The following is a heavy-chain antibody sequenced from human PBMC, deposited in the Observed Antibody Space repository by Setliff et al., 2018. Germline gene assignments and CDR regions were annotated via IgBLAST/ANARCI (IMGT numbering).Heavy chain of an antibody. D-gene: IGHD3-16*01. CDR1: GGTFSSSG. CDR3: ARELRSPYWHLDS. J-gene: IGHJ5*01. Sequence: SVKVSCKSSGGTFSSSGITWVRQAPGQGLQWLGRFIPILGATNYAQNFQGRVTITADEPTSTGYMELRSLRSDDTAVYYCARELRSPYWHLDSWGQGTQVTVS. CDR2: FIPILGAT. V-gene: IGHV1-69*13.